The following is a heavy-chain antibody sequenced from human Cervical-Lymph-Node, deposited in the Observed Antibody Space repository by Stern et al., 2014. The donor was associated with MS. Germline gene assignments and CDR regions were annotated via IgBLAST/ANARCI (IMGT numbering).Heavy chain of an antibody. V-gene: IGHV4-61*01. CDR2: ICDTGST. D-gene: IGHD4-17*01. CDR3: AREVATVSINWFDP. J-gene: IGHJ5*01. Sequence: QVQLQESGPGLVKPSETLSLTCTVSGGSIGSRSYYWSWIRQPPGKGLEGIGYICDTGSTNYSPFLESRVTISVDTSKNQFSLKLRSVTAADTAVYYCAREVATVSINWFDPWGQGTLVTVSS. CDR1: GGSIGSRSYY.